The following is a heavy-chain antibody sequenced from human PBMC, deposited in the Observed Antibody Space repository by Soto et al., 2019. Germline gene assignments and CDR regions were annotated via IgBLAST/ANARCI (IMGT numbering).Heavy chain of an antibody. Sequence: SETLSLTCTVSGGSVSSGSYYWSWIRQPPGRGLEWIGYIYYSGSTNYNPSLKSRVTISVDTSKNQFSLKLSSVTAADTAVYCCASLRGMDRSDYYFPYFDYWGQGTLVTVSS. J-gene: IGHJ4*02. CDR1: GGSVSSGSYY. D-gene: IGHD3-22*01. V-gene: IGHV4-61*01. CDR3: ASLRGMDRSDYYFPYFDY. CDR2: IYYSGST.